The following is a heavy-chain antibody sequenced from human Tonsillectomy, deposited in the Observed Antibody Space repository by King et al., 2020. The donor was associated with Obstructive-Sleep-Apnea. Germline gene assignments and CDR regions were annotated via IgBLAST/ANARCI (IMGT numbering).Heavy chain of an antibody. CDR1: GGSITDYY. J-gene: IGHJ4*02. V-gene: IGHV4-4*08. CDR2: ICSPDII. Sequence: QLQESGPGLVKPSETLSLTCSVSGGSITDYYYSWIRQPPGKGLEWICHICSPDIIKSNPSLRSRVTISLNTSKTPVSLKLSSVTAADTALYYCARSNYEFWSGYYRYDYWGQGTQVTVST. CDR3: ARSNYEFWSGYYRYDY. D-gene: IGHD3-3*01.